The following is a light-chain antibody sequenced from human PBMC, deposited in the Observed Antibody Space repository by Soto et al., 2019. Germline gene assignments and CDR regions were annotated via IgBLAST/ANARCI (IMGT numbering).Light chain of an antibody. CDR2: AAS. Sequence: DIQMTQSPSSVSASVGDRVTITCRARQGISIWLAWYQQKPGKAPNLLIYAASNRATAIPARFSGGGSGTDFTLTISSLEPEDFAVYYCQQRSTWPPTFGQGTKVDI. J-gene: IGKJ1*01. V-gene: IGKV1-12*01. CDR1: QGISIW. CDR3: QQRSTWPPT.